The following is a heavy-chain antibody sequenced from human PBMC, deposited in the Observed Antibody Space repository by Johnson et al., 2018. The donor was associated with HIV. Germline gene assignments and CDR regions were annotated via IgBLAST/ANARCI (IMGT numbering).Heavy chain of an antibody. D-gene: IGHD3-16*01. CDR3: AKHRFDYVWGSYDAFDI. Sequence: VQVVESGGGLVQPGGVPGTLLCRLLTHFKTSAMRWVRQTPGKGLERLAVISVSGGTYYADSVKGRFTISKDSSKNTLYLQMNSPRAEDTAVYYCAKHRFDYVWGSYDAFDIWGQGTMVTVSS. V-gene: IGHV3-23*04. CDR2: ISVSGGT. J-gene: IGHJ3*02. CDR1: THFKTSA.